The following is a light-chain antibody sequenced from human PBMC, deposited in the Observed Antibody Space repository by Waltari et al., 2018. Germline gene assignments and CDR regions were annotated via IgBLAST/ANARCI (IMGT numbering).Light chain of an antibody. CDR3: SSYTTRDTWL. J-gene: IGLJ3*02. V-gene: IGLV2-14*03. CDR2: VVS. Sequence: QSALTQPASVSGSPGQSITISCTGTNSDIGVHNYVSWYQQPPGKAPKLILYVVSKRPSGVSNRFSGSKADNTASLTISGVQAGDAADYYCSSYTTRDTWLFGGGTKVTVL. CDR1: NSDIGVHNY.